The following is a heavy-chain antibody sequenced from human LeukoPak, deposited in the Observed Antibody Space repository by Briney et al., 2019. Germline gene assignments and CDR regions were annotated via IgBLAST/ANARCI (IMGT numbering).Heavy chain of an antibody. D-gene: IGHD3-10*01. Sequence: PSETLSLTCTVSGGSISGYYHNWVRQSPGRGPEWIGLVHYSGNTNYNPSLKSRVSISTDTSKNQFSLELTSVTAADTAVYYCVIGRGWQPDYWGQGIPVTVSS. CDR2: VHYSGNT. CDR1: GGSISGYY. J-gene: IGHJ4*02. CDR3: VIGRGWQPDY. V-gene: IGHV4-59*03.